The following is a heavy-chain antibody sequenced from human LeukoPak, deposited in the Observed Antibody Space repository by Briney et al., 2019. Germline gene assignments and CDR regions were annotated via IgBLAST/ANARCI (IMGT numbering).Heavy chain of an antibody. Sequence: GGSLRPSCTASGFTFGDYAMSWFRQAPGKGLEWVGFIRSKAYGGTTEYAASVKGRFTISRDDSKGIAYLQMNSLKTEDTAVYYCTRVGGWSHYYFDYWGQGTLVTVSS. V-gene: IGHV3-49*03. D-gene: IGHD6-19*01. CDR3: TRVGGWSHYYFDY. CDR2: IRSKAYGGTT. J-gene: IGHJ4*02. CDR1: GFTFGDYA.